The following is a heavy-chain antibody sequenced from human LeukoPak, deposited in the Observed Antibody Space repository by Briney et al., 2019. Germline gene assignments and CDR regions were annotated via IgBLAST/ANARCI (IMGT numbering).Heavy chain of an antibody. D-gene: IGHD3-22*01. CDR3: ARAGYDSSGYDFDY. V-gene: IGHV1-8*03. J-gene: IGHJ4*02. CDR2: MNPNSGNT. CDR1: GYTFISYD. Sequence: ASVKVSCKASGYTFISYDINWVRQVTGQGLEWMGWMNPNSGNTGYAQKFQGRVTITRNTSISTAFMELSSLRSEDTAVYYCARAGYDSSGYDFDYWGQGTLVTVSS.